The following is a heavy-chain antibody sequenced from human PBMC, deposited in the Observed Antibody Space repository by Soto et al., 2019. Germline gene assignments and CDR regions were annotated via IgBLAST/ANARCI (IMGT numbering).Heavy chain of an antibody. CDR2: TYYRSKWYN. J-gene: IGHJ6*02. CDR1: GDSVSSNSAA. CDR3: ARDKYYYYYYGMDV. V-gene: IGHV6-1*01. Sequence: SQTLSLTCAISGDSVSSNSAAWNWIRQSPSRGLEWLGRTYYRSKWYNDYAVSVKSRVTISVDTSKNQFSLKLSSVTAADTAVYYCARDKYYYYYYGMDVWGQGTTVTVSS.